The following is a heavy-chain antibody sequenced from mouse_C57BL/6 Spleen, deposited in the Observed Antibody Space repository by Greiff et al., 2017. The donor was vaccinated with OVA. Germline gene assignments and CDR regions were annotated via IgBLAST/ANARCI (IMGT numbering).Heavy chain of an antibody. D-gene: IGHD3-2*02. CDR3: TRSGTGFAY. CDR2: IRKKSDNYAT. Sequence: EVKVEESGGGLVQPGGSMKLSCVASGFTFSNYWMNWVRQPPEKGLEWVAQIRKKSDNYATHYSASVKGWFTISRDDSKSSVYLQMNNLRAEDTGIYYCTRSGTGFAYWGQGTLVTVSA. V-gene: IGHV6-3*01. J-gene: IGHJ3*01. CDR1: GFTFSNYW.